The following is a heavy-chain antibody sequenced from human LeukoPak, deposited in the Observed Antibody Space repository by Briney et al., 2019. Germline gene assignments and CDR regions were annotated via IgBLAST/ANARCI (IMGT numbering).Heavy chain of an antibody. CDR1: GGSFSGYH. V-gene: IGHV4-34*01. CDR2: INHSGST. Sequence: SETLSLTCAVYGGSFSGYHWSWIRQPPGKGLEWIGEINHSGSTNYNPSLKSRVTISVDTSKNQFSLKLSSVTAADTAVYYCARTLPSYDILPWYFDYWGQGTLVTVSS. J-gene: IGHJ4*02. D-gene: IGHD3-9*01. CDR3: ARTLPSYDILPWYFDY.